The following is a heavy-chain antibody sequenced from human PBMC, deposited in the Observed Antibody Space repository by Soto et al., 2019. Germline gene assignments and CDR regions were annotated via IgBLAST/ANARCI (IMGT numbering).Heavy chain of an antibody. D-gene: IGHD3-10*01. CDR3: ASSGSYYNSTGDY. Sequence: QVQLVQSGAEVKKPGSSVKVSCKASGGTFSSYTISWVRQAPGQGLEWMGRIIPILGIANYAQEFQGRVTRTADNSTEPAYMELSSLRSEDTAVDYCASSGSYYNSTGDYWGQGTLVTVSS. CDR2: IIPILGIA. J-gene: IGHJ4*02. V-gene: IGHV1-69*02. CDR1: GGTFSSYT.